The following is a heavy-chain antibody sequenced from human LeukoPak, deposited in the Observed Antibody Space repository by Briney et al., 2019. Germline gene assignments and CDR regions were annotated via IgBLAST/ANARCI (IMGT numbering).Heavy chain of an antibody. V-gene: IGHV3-74*01. D-gene: IGHD2-15*01. CDR2: INTDGTST. CDR3: ARTRVVGVFDY. CDR1: GFTLSSYR. J-gene: IGHJ4*01. Sequence: GGTLRLSSAAPGFTLSSYRTHSVPQAPGKGQVWVSRINTDGTSTSYADSVKGRFTIARDNAKNTLYLQMNSLRAEDTAVYYCARTRVVGVFDYW.